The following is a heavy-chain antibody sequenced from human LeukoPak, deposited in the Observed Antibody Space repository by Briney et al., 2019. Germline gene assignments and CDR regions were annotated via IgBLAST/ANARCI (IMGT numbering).Heavy chain of an antibody. CDR2: IGGSGRST. J-gene: IGHJ4*02. V-gene: IGHV3-23*01. D-gene: IGHD6-19*01. CDR1: GFSFNNYA. CDR3: AKEATARKWLVWGNFDH. Sequence: GGSLRLSCVGSGFSFNNYAMSWGRQALGKGLEWVAAIGGSGRSTYDADSVRGRFTVSRDNSKNTLYLQMNNLRVEDTAVYFCAKEATARKWLVWGNFDHWGQGTQVTVS.